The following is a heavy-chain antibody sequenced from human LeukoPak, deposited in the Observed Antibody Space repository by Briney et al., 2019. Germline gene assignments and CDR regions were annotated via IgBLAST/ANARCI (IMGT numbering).Heavy chain of an antibody. CDR1: GLIFSRYW. CDR2: ISSDGGTT. Sequence: TGGSLRLSCAASGLIFSRYWMHWVRQAPGLGLEWVSTISSDGGTTHYADSVKGRFTMSRDNAKNTLYLLMNSLEGEDAAVYYCAPLYFDPWGQGTLVTVSS. V-gene: IGHV3-74*01. CDR3: APLYFDP. J-gene: IGHJ5*02. D-gene: IGHD5/OR15-5a*01.